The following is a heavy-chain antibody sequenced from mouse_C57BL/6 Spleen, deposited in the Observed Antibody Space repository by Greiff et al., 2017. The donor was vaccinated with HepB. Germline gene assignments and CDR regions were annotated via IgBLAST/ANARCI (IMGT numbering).Heavy chain of an antibody. D-gene: IGHD1-1*01. J-gene: IGHJ2*01. V-gene: IGHV7-3*01. CDR1: GFTFTDYY. CDR3: ARVSYYGSSFDY. Sequence: DVQLQESGGGLVQPGGSLSLSCAASGFTFTDYYMSWVRQPPGKALEWLGFIRNKANGYTTEYSASVKGRFTISRDNSQSILYLQMNALRAEDSATYYCARVSYYGSSFDYWGQGTTLTVSS. CDR2: IRNKANGYTT.